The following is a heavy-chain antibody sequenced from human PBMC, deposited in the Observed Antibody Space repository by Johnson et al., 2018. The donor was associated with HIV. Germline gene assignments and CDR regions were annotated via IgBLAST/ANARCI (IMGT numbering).Heavy chain of an antibody. V-gene: IGHV3-20*04. CDR2: INWNGGST. J-gene: IGHJ3*02. Sequence: QVLESGGGVVRPGGSLRLSCAASGFTFDDYGMSWVRQAPGKGLEWVSGINWNGGSTGYADSVKGRITISRDNAKNSLYLQMNSLRAEDTAVYYRARDEPGRYERRVARAFAIWGQGTMVTVSS. CDR3: ARDEPGRYERRVARAFAI. CDR1: GFTFDDYG. D-gene: IGHD1-14*01.